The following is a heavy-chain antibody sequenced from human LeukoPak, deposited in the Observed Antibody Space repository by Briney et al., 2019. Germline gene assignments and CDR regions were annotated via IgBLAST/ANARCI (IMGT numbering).Heavy chain of an antibody. V-gene: IGHV3-53*01. CDR1: GFTVNSNY. CDR3: ARDGFGTGSN. Sequence: GGSLRLSCAASGFTVNSNYMSWVRQAPGKGLEWVSVIYSDGSTYYADSVRGRFTISRDNSKNTLYLQMNSLRAEDTAVYYCARDGFGTGSNWGQGTLVTVSS. CDR2: IYSDGST. J-gene: IGHJ4*02. D-gene: IGHD3-16*01.